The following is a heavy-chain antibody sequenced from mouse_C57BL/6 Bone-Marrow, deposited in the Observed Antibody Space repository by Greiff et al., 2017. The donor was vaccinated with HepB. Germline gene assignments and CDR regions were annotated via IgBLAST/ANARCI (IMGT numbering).Heavy chain of an antibody. CDR1: GYTFTDYY. CDR3: ACGKSYSAFAY. CDR2: IDPKNGGT. D-gene: IGHD2-12*01. J-gene: IGHJ3*01. Sequence: VQLQQSGPELVKPGASVTLSCKASGYTFTDYYMNWVKQRPGQSLEWIGVIDPKNGGTSYNQKFKGKATLTVDKSSSTAYMELRSLTSEDSAVYDCACGKSYSAFAYWGQGTLVTVSA. V-gene: IGHV1-26*01.